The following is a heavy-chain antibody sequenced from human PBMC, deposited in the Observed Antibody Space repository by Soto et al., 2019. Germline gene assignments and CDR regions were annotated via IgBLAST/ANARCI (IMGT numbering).Heavy chain of an antibody. V-gene: IGHV1-2*02. J-gene: IGHJ6*02. CDR1: GYPFTGPY. D-gene: IGHD4-4*01. Sequence: ASVKASCKASGYPFTGPYIYWVRQAPGQGLEWMGWINPSSGGTEFAEKFQGRVTVTRDTSIRTVFLELNSLTSDDTGVYFCARDFRPYSHGVDVWGQGTAFTVSS. CDR3: ARDFRPYSHGVDV. CDR2: INPSSGGT.